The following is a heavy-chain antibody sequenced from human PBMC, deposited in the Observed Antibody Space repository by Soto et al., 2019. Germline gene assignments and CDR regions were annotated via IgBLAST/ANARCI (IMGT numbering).Heavy chain of an antibody. Sequence: SAKASCRASGGSFNNYAINWVRQDPGQGLEWMGGIVHIFGTAKYAQKLQGRGTITADKYTNMDYMELGSKRSEDTAVDVCGAYHYDCSGRNNFYYYGFDDWGQGTPVTVSS. D-gene: IGHD3-22*01. CDR3: GAYHYDCSGRNNFYYYGFDD. CDR2: IVHIFGTA. V-gene: IGHV1-69*06. CDR1: GGSFNNYA. J-gene: IGHJ6*02.